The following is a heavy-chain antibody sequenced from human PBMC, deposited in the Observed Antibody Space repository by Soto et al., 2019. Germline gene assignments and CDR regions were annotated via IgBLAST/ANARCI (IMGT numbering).Heavy chain of an antibody. CDR2: IKSKTDGGTT. V-gene: IGHV3-15*07. CDR1: GFTFSNAW. Sequence: GGSLRLSCAASGFTFSNAWMNWVRQAPGKGLEWVGRIKSKTDGGTTDYAAPVKGRITTSKDDSENTLYLQMNSLTTEDTALYYCTTGLGEVWGQGTLVTVSS. J-gene: IGHJ4*02. D-gene: IGHD3-10*01. CDR3: TTGLGEV.